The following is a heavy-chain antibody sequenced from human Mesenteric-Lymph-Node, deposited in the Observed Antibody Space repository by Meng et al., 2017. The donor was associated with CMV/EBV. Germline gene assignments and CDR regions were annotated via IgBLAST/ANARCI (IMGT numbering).Heavy chain of an antibody. CDR2: INHSGST. CDR3: ARGSSYDILTGYFDY. D-gene: IGHD3-9*01. CDR1: GGSFSGYY. V-gene: IGHV4-34*01. Sequence: QVRVQQWGPGLLKPSETLSVTCAVYGGSFSGYYWNWIRQSPEKGLEWIGEINHSGSTTYNPSFTSRIIISVDTSTNQISLNMSSVTAADTAVYYCARGSSYDILTGYFDYWGQGALVTVSS. J-gene: IGHJ4*02.